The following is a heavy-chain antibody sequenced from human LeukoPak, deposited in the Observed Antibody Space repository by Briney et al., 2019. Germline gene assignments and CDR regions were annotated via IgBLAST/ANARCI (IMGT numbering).Heavy chain of an antibody. V-gene: IGHV3-7*04. J-gene: IGHJ5*02. Sequence: GGSLRLSCAASGFTFSSSWMTWVRQAPGKGLEWVASINQDGGEIHYVDSVKGRFTISRDNAKNSLYLQMNNLTAEDTAVHYCVRAHHPGGWFDPWGQGTLVTVSS. CDR3: VRAHHPGGWFDP. CDR1: GFTFSSSW. CDR2: INQDGGEI. D-gene: IGHD3-10*01.